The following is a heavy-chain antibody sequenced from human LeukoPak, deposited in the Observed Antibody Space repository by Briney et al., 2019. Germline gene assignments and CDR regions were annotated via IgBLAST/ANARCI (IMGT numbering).Heavy chain of an antibody. Sequence: GGSLRLSCAASGFTFSSYSMNWVRQAPGKGLEWVSSISSSSSYIYYADSVKGRFTISRDNAKNSLYLQMNSLRAEDTAVYYCARGPYDSSGYRTSCFDYWGQGTLVTVSS. CDR2: ISSSSSYI. J-gene: IGHJ4*02. CDR3: ARGPYDSSGYRTSCFDY. D-gene: IGHD3-22*01. CDR1: GFTFSSYS. V-gene: IGHV3-21*01.